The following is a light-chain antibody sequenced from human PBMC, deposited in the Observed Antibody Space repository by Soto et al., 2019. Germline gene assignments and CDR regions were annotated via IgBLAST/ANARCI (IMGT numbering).Light chain of an antibody. J-gene: IGLJ1*01. CDR2: DVS. CDR1: SSDVGGYNY. Sequence: QSALTQPPSASGSPGQSVAISCTGTSSDVGGYNYVSWHQQYPGKAPKLMIYDVSKRPSGVPDRFSGSKSGNTASLTISGLQAEDEADYYCCSYAGSYSYVFGTGTKLTVL. CDR3: CSYAGSYSYV. V-gene: IGLV2-11*01.